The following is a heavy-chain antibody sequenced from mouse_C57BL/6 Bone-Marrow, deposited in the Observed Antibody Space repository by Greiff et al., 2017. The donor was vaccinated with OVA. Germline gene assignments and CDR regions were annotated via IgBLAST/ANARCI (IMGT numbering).Heavy chain of an antibody. Sequence: VQLQQPGAELVKPGASVTLSCKASGYTFTSYWMHWVKQRPGQGLEWIGMIHPNSGSTNYTEKFKGKVTLTADKSYSTAYMELRSLTSEDSAVYCSAREVHYCGSSFDYWGQGTTLTVSS. CDR1: GYTFTSYW. D-gene: IGHD1-1*01. J-gene: IGHJ2*01. CDR2: IHPNSGST. CDR3: AREVHYCGSSFDY. V-gene: IGHV1-64*01.